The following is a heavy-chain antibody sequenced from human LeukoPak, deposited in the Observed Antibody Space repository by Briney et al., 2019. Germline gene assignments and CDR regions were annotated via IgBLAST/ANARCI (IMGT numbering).Heavy chain of an antibody. CDR2: IYYSGRT. D-gene: IGHD3-9*01. J-gene: IGHJ3*02. CDR1: GGSISGYY. Sequence: SETLSLTCTVSGGSISGYYWSWVRQPPPQGLDWIGYIYYSGRTTYNPSLRSRVTISVDTSKDLSSLRLTSVTAADTALYYCARHRGHYNAHDAFDIWGQGTWVAVSS. CDR3: ARHRGHYNAHDAFDI. V-gene: IGHV4-59*08.